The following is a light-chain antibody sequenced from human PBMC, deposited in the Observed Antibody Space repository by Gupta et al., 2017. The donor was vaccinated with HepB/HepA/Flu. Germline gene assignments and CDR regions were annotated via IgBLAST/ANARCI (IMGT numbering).Light chain of an antibody. CDR1: QSLVFSDGNTV. Sequence: VVLTQSPLSLPVTLGQPASISCRSSQSLVFSDGNTVLHWFQQRPGQAPRRLLYQGSKRDSGVPERFSGSGSGTDFTLRISRVEAEDVAIYYCVQGTHWPTFGGGTKVEIK. CDR2: QGS. V-gene: IGKV2-30*01. J-gene: IGKJ4*01. CDR3: VQGTHWPT.